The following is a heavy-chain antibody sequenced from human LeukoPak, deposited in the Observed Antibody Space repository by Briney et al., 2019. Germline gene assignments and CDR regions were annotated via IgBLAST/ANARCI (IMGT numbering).Heavy chain of an antibody. Sequence: GASVKVSCKASGYTFTGYYMHWVRQAPGQGLEWMGWINPNSGGTNYAQKFQGRVTMTKDTSTSTVYMDLSSLRSEDTAVYYCARGRRYFTLVRGATYYFDYWGQGTLVTVSS. V-gene: IGHV1-2*02. D-gene: IGHD3-10*01. CDR1: GYTFTGYY. J-gene: IGHJ4*02. CDR2: INPNSGGT. CDR3: ARGRRYFTLVRGATYYFDY.